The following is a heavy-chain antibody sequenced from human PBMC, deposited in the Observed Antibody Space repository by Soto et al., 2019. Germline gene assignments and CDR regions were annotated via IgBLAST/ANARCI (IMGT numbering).Heavy chain of an antibody. Sequence: GGSLRLSCTASGFTFGDYAMSWVRQAPGKGLEWVGFIRSKAYGGTTEYAASVKGRFTISRDDSKSIAYLQMNSLKTEDTAVYYCTRVLDIVVVTLDYWGQGTLVTVSS. CDR2: IRSKAYGGTT. CDR3: TRVLDIVVVTLDY. CDR1: GFTFGDYA. J-gene: IGHJ4*02. V-gene: IGHV3-49*04. D-gene: IGHD2-21*02.